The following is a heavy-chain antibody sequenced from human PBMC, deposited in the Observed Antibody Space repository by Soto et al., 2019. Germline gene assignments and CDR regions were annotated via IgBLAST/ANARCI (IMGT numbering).Heavy chain of an antibody. J-gene: IGHJ2*01. CDR2: IIPIFGTA. CDR1: GGTFSSYA. Sequence: QVQLVQSGAEVKKPGSSGKVSCKASGGTFSSYAISWVRQAPGQGLEWMGGIIPIFGTANYEQKFQGRVTITADKSKSTAYMELRSLRCEDAAVYYCARGWGGYCSSTSSRFLNDGYFDLWGRGTLVTVSS. CDR3: ARGWGGYCSSTSSRFLNDGYFDL. D-gene: IGHD2-2*01. V-gene: IGHV1-69*06.